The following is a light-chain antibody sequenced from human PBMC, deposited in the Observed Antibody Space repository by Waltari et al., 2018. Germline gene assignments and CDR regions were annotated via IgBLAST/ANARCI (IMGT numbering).Light chain of an antibody. CDR1: GPAIGAGHH. CDR2: GRT. CDR3: QSYDTSLSVV. J-gene: IGLJ3*02. Sequence: QSVLTQPPSVSGAPGPTVPLSCTRSGPAIGAGHHFPLYQQLPRAAPKLLIYGRTSRPLGVPARFFGSTSGASASLAIIGLQAEDEADYYCQSYDTSLSVVFGGGTKLTVL. V-gene: IGLV1-40*01.